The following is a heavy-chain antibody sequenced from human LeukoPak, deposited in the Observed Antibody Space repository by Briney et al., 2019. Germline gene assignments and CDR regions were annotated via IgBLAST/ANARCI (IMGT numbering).Heavy chain of an antibody. CDR1: GFTFSSYW. Sequence: GGSLRLSCAASGFTFSSYWMSWVRQAPGKGLEWVANIKQDGSEKYYVDSVKGRFTISRDNAKNSLYLQMNSLGAEDTAVYYCARLHYDSSGYYTGLFDYWGQGTLVTVSS. CDR3: ARLHYDSSGYYTGLFDY. J-gene: IGHJ4*02. D-gene: IGHD3-22*01. CDR2: IKQDGSEK. V-gene: IGHV3-7*01.